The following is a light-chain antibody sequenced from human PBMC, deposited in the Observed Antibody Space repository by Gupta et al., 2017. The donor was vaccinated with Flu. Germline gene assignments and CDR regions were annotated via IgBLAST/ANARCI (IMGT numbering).Light chain of an antibody. CDR2: DPS. CDR1: QDIGRY. V-gene: IGKV1-9*01. Sequence: PSIQSASEGDRVTITCQARQDIGRYLTSYQQRPGTTPKLLSKDPSTMESGVRSRFSGSSSGTHISLTINMLQPDDFATYYCQHLSYCPWTFGQATKME. J-gene: IGKJ1*01. CDR3: QHLSYCPWT.